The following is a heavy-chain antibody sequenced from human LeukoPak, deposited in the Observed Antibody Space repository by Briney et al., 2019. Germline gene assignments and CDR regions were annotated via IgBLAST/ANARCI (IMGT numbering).Heavy chain of an antibody. D-gene: IGHD1-26*01. CDR1: GGTFSSYA. J-gene: IGHJ4*02. Sequence: ASVKVSCKASGGTFSSYAISWVRQAPGQGLEWMGGIIPIFGTANYAQKFQGRVTITADESTSTAYMELSSLRSEDTAVYYCARDMGSGSLFDYWGQGTLVTVSS. CDR2: IIPIFGTA. V-gene: IGHV1-69*13. CDR3: ARDMGSGSLFDY.